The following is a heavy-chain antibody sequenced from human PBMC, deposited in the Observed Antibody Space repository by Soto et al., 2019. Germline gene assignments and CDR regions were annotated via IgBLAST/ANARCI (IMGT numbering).Heavy chain of an antibody. CDR3: AKRSLRRLRFVETH. D-gene: IGHD3-3*01. V-gene: IGHV4-4*02. J-gene: IGHJ4*02. CDR1: GDSISNTNW. Sequence: QVQLQESGPGLVRPSGTLSLTCTVSGDSISNTNWWSWVRQPPGQGLEWIGEIYHSGSSNYNPSLKSRVSISVDKSKNQFSLNLTSVTAADTAVYFCAKRSLRRLRFVETHWGQGTLVTVSS. CDR2: IYHSGSS.